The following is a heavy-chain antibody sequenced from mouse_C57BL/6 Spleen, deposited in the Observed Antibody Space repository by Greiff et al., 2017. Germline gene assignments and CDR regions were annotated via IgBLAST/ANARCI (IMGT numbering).Heavy chain of an antibody. J-gene: IGHJ1*03. CDR2: ISSGSSTI. D-gene: IGHD2-14*01. Sequence: DVKLVESGGGLVKPGGSLKLSCAASGFTFSDYGMHWVRQAPEKGLEWVAYISSGSSTIYYADTVKGRFTISRDNAKNTLFLQMTSLRSEDTAMYYCARAPCYRKGYFDVWGTGTTVTVSS. CDR1: GFTFSDYG. CDR3: ARAPCYRKGYFDV. V-gene: IGHV5-17*01.